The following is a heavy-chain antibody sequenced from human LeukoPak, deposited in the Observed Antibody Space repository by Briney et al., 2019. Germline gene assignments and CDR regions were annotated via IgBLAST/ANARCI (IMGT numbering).Heavy chain of an antibody. D-gene: IGHD3-22*01. CDR3: ARGITMIVY. CDR2: ISTSGSTI. Sequence: GGSLRLSCAASRFPFSSYEMNWVRQAPGKGLEWVSYISTSGSTIYYADSVKGRFTISRDNAKNSLCLQMNSLRAEDTAVYYCARGITMIVYWGQGTLVTVSS. V-gene: IGHV3-48*03. J-gene: IGHJ4*02. CDR1: RFPFSSYE.